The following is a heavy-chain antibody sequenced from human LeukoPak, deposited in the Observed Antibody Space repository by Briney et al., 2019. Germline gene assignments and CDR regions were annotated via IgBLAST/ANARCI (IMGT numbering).Heavy chain of an antibody. D-gene: IGHD2-15*01. V-gene: IGHV1-46*01. J-gene: IGHJ5*02. CDR1: GYTFTSYY. Sequence: ASVKVSYKTSGYTFTSYYIHWVQQAPGQGLEWMGIINPSGGYTTYAQNFQDRVTMTSDMSTSTVYMELSSLRSEDTAVYYCARTRRYCSGGSCYARRLWFDPWGQGTLVTVSS. CDR3: ARTRRYCSGGSCYARRLWFDP. CDR2: INPSGGYT.